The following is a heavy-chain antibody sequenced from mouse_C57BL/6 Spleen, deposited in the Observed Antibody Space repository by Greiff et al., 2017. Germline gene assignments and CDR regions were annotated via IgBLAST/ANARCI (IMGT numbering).Heavy chain of an antibody. J-gene: IGHJ4*01. V-gene: IGHV1-72*01. D-gene: IGHD2-3*01. Sequence: QVQLQQPGAELVKPGASVKLSCKASGYTFTSYWMHWVKQRPGRGLEWIGRIDPNSGGTKYNEKFKSKATLTVDKPSSTAYMPLSSLTSEDSAVYYCARSGDGYSGYAMDYWGQGTSVTVSS. CDR2: IDPNSGGT. CDR3: ARSGDGYSGYAMDY. CDR1: GYTFTSYW.